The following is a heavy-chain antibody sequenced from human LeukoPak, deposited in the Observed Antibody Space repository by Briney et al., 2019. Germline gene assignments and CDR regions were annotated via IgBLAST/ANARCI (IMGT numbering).Heavy chain of an antibody. CDR1: GDSMTNYY. V-gene: IGHV4-59*01. CDR2: IYNSGDT. J-gene: IGHJ4*02. CDR3: VSQVAGSMSQN. Sequence: PSETLSLTCTVSGDSMTNYYWNWIRQPPGKGLEWIGFIYNSGDTRYNPSFKSRITISIDMSKNQFSLKLFSVTVADAAVYYCVSQVAGSMSQNCGQGTLVTVSS. D-gene: IGHD6-19*01.